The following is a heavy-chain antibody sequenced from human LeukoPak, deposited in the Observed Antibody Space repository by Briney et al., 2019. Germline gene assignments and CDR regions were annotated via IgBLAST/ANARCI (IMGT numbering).Heavy chain of an antibody. CDR1: GFTISSYA. D-gene: IGHD3-3*01. CDR3: ARDPSYYDFWSGYRSRMDV. J-gene: IGHJ6*02. Sequence: GGSLRLSCAVSGFTISSYAMSWVRQAPGKGLEWVSAMSGSGGSTYYADSVKGRITISRDNVKNSLYLQMNSLRAGDTAVYYCARDPSYYDFWSGYRSRMDVWGQGTTVTVSS. V-gene: IGHV3-23*01. CDR2: MSGSGGST.